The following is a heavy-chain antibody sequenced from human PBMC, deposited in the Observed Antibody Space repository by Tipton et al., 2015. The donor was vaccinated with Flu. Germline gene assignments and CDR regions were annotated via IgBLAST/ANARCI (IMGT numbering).Heavy chain of an antibody. CDR3: GRPPEGY. J-gene: IGHJ4*02. V-gene: IGHV3-30*04. Sequence: SLRLSCATSGFTFNTYDMHWFRQAPGKGLEWVAVVPFDGSKKFFADSVKGRFTISRDNSKDILYLHMSSLRREDSANYYCGRPPEGYWGQGTPVTVSS. CDR2: VPFDGSKK. CDR1: GFTFNTYD.